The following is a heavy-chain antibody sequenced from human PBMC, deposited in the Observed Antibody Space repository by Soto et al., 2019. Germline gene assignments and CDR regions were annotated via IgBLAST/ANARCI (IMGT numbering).Heavy chain of an antibody. V-gene: IGHV4-4*07. Sequence: SGTLSLTCTVSGASISGFYWSWIRKSAGKGLEWIGRIYATGTTDYNPSLKSRVMMSVDTSKKQFSLKLRSVTAADTAVYYCVRDGTKTLRDWFDPWGQGISVTV. D-gene: IGHD1-1*01. CDR1: GASISGFY. J-gene: IGHJ5*02. CDR3: VRDGTKTLRDWFDP. CDR2: IYATGTT.